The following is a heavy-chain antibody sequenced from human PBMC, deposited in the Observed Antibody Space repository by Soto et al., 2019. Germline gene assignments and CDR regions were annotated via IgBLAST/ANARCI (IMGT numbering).Heavy chain of an antibody. Sequence: SETLSLTCTVSGGSISSHYWSWIRQPPGKGLEWIGYIYYSGSTSYNPSLQSRVTISVDTSKNQFSLKLTSVASAYTAVYYCGRGWGSYDSSGHDAFDIWGQGTMVTVSS. CDR2: IYYSGST. V-gene: IGHV4-59*11. CDR3: GRGWGSYDSSGHDAFDI. CDR1: GGSISSHY. J-gene: IGHJ3*02. D-gene: IGHD3-22*01.